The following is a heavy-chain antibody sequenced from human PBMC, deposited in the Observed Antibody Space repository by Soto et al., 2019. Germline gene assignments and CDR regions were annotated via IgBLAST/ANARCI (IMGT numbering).Heavy chain of an antibody. V-gene: IGHV3-9*01. Sequence: EVQLVESGGGLVQPGRSLRLSCAASGFTFDDYAMHWVRQAPGKGLEWVSGISWNSGCIGYADSVKGRFTISRDNAKNTPYLQMNNLRAEDTALYYCAKNSGLVLSFDFDYWGQGTLVTVSS. J-gene: IGHJ4*02. CDR1: GFTFDDYA. D-gene: IGHD6-19*01. CDR3: AKNSGLVLSFDFDY. CDR2: ISWNSGCI.